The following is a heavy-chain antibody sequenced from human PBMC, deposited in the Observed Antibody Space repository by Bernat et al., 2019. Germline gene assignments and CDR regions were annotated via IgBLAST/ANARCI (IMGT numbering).Heavy chain of an antibody. CDR3: ASGTAAGRQYYFDY. Sequence: QLQLQESGPGLVKPSETLSLTCTVSGGSISSSSYYWGWIRQPPGKGLEWIGSIYYSGSTYYNPSLKSRVTISVDTSKHQFSLKLSSVTAADTAVYYCASGTAAGRQYYFDYWGQGTLVTVSS. CDR1: GGSISSSSYY. V-gene: IGHV4-39*01. D-gene: IGHD6-13*01. J-gene: IGHJ4*02. CDR2: IYYSGST.